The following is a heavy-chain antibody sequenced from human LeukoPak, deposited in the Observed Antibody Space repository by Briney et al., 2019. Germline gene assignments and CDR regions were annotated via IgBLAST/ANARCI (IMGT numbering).Heavy chain of an antibody. D-gene: IGHD2-2*01. CDR2: IWYDGSNK. CDR3: AKRPLSSTGNYYYMDV. Sequence: GRSLRLSCAASGFTFSSYGMHWVRQAPGKGLEWVAVIWYDGSNKYYADSVKGRFTISRDNSKNTLYLQMNSLRAEDTAVYYCAKRPLSSTGNYYYMDVWGKGTTVTVSS. V-gene: IGHV3-33*06. J-gene: IGHJ6*03. CDR1: GFTFSSYG.